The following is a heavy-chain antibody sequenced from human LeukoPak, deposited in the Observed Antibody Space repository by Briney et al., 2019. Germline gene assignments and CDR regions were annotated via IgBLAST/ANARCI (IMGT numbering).Heavy chain of an antibody. J-gene: IGHJ6*02. D-gene: IGHD6-19*01. CDR1: GFTFSSHA. CDR3: ARDRRVVIAVAGTNDYGMDV. CDR2: ISGSGRTT. V-gene: IGHV3-23*01. Sequence: PGGSLRLSCTASGFTFSSHAMSWVRQAPGQGLEWVSGISGSGRTTSYADSVKGRFTISKDISKNTLYLQMNSLRAEDTAVYYCARDRRVVIAVAGTNDYGMDVWGQGTTVTVSS.